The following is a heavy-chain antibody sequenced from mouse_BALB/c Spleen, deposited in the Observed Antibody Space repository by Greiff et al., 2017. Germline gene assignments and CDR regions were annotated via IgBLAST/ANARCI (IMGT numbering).Heavy chain of an antibody. CDR1: GYSITSDYA. Sequence: EVKLQESGPGLVKPSQSLSLTCTVTGYSITSDYAWNWIRQFPGNKLEWMGYISYSGSTSYNPSLKSRISITRDTSKNQFFLQLNSVTTEDTATYYCARLGYPYYAMDYWGQGTSVTVSS. D-gene: IGHD1-2*01. V-gene: IGHV3-2*02. CDR2: ISYSGST. J-gene: IGHJ4*01. CDR3: ARLGYPYYAMDY.